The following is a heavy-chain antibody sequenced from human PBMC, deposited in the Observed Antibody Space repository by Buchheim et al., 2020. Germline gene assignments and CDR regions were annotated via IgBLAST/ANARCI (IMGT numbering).Heavy chain of an antibody. J-gene: IGHJ4*02. D-gene: IGHD3-16*01. CDR3: ARVDSVGGADY. Sequence: QVQLQQWGAGLLKPSETLSLTCAVYGGSFSGYYWTWIRKPPEKGLEWIGEINHSGSTNYNPSLKSRVTISVDTSKKQFSLKLSSVTAADTAVYYCARVDSVGGADYWGQGAL. CDR2: INHSGST. CDR1: GGSFSGYY. V-gene: IGHV4-34*01.